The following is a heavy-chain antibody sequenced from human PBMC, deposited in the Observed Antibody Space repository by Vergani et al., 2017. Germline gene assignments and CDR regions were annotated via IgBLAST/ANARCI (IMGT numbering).Heavy chain of an antibody. Sequence: QLQLHESGPGLVEPSETLSLTCTVSGGSINSSSYYLGWIRQPPGKGLEWIGSIYYSGRTYYNPSLKTRVTISVDTSNNQFSLKLSSVTDADTAVYYCARRTTMVRGVLEIARYYFDYWGQGTLVTVSS. CDR1: GGSINSSSYY. D-gene: IGHD3-10*01. J-gene: IGHJ4*02. CDR2: IYYSGRT. V-gene: IGHV4-39*01. CDR3: ARRTTMVRGVLEIARYYFDY.